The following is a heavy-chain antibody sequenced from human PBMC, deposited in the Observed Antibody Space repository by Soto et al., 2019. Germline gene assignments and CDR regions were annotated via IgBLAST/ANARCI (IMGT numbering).Heavy chain of an antibody. CDR3: ARVNMIVVVPYFDY. Sequence: PGGSLRLSCAASGFTFSSYWMSWVRQAPGKGLEWVANIKQDGSEKYYVDSVKGRFTISRDNAKNSLYLQMNSLRAEDTAVYYCARVNMIVVVPYFDYWGQGTLVTVSS. CDR1: GFTFSSYW. J-gene: IGHJ4*02. D-gene: IGHD3-22*01. V-gene: IGHV3-7*04. CDR2: IKQDGSEK.